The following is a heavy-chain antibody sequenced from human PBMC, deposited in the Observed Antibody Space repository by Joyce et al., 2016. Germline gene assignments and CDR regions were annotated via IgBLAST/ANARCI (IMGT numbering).Heavy chain of an antibody. J-gene: IGHJ5*02. CDR2: ITPIVGTV. CDR3: ARGHDWYVA. CDR1: GGAFGSYT. V-gene: IGHV1-69*12. D-gene: IGHD3-9*01. Sequence: QVQLVQSGTEVKKPGSSVQVSCKASGGAFGSYTITWLRQAPGQGPEWMGGITPIVGTVKYAQKFQDRVKITADESTNTAYVELSRLRSEDTAVYYCARGHDWYVAWGQGSLVTVSS.